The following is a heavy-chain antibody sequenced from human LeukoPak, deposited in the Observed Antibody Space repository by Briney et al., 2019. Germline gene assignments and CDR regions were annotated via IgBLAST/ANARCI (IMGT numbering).Heavy chain of an antibody. CDR1: GYTFTGYY. D-gene: IGHD3-3*01. V-gene: IGHV1-2*06. CDR3: ARPFWSDKRGAFDI. CDR2: INPNSGGT. J-gene: IGHJ3*02. Sequence: ASVKVSCKASGYTFTGYYMHWVRQAPGQGLEWMGRINPNSGGTNYAQKFQGRVTMTRDTSISTAYMELSSLRSEDTAVYYCARPFWSDKRGAFDIWGQGTMVTVSS.